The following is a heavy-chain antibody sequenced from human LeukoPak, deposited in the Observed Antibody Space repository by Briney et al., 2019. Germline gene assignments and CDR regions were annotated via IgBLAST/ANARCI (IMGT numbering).Heavy chain of an antibody. J-gene: IGHJ4*02. V-gene: IGHV4-59*01. D-gene: IGHD3-22*01. Sequence: SETLSLTCTVSGGSISSYYWSWIRQPPGKGLEWIGYIYYSGSTNYNPSLKSRVTISVDTPKNQFSLKLSSVTAADTAVYYCARVDSSGYYPDYWGQGTLVTVSS. CDR3: ARVDSSGYYPDY. CDR1: GGSISSYY. CDR2: IYYSGST.